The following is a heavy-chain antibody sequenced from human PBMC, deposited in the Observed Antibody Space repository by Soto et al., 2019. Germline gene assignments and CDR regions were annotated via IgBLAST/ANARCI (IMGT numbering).Heavy chain of an antibody. J-gene: IGHJ6*02. CDR3: ARCPQPPDTADPYAVDV. D-gene: IGHD5-18*01. CDR2: IVPSVDTT. V-gene: IGHV1-69*18. CDR1: GGTFSRSG. Sequence: QVQLVQSGTEVKKPGASVKVSCKASGGTFSRSGFHWVRQAPGQGLEWMGMIVPSVDTTTYAQKFQARVTISADQFTSTVYMELRRLRSEDTAVYYCARCPQPPDTADPYAVDVWGQGTRVIVSS.